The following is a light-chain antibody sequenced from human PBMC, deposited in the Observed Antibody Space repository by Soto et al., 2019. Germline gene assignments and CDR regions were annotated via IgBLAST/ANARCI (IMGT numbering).Light chain of an antibody. CDR1: QSVNSD. Sequence: EIVMTQSPATLSVSPGARATLSCRASQSVNSDLAWYQQKPGQAPRFLIYSASARATGIPARFSGSGSGTEFTLTLSSLQSEDSAVYYCQQYHNWPWTFGQGTQVEIK. CDR3: QQYHNWPWT. CDR2: SAS. V-gene: IGKV3-15*01. J-gene: IGKJ1*01.